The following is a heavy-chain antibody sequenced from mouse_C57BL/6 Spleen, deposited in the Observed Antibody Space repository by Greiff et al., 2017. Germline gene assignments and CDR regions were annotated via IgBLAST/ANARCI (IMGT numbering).Heavy chain of an antibody. Sequence: EVKLVESGGGLVQSGRSLRLSCATSGFTFSDFYMEWVRQAPGKGLEWIAASRNKANDYTTEYSASVKGRFIVSRDTSQSILYLQMNALRAEDTAIYYCARDARLRTGYFDVWGTGTTVTVSS. D-gene: IGHD1-2*01. J-gene: IGHJ1*03. V-gene: IGHV7-1*01. CDR3: ARDARLRTGYFDV. CDR1: GFTFSDFY. CDR2: SRNKANDYTT.